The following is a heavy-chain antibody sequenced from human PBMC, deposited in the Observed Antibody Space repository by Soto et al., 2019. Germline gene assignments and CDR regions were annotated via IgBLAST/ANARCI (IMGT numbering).Heavy chain of an antibody. D-gene: IGHD3-16*01. Sequence: SETLSLTCTVSGSSISSGDYYWSWIRQPPGKGLEWIGYIYYSGSTYYNPSLKSRVTISVDTSKNQFSLKLSSVTAADTAVYYCARDRAHLGWFDPWGQGTLVTVSS. CDR1: GSSISSGDYY. V-gene: IGHV4-30-4*01. J-gene: IGHJ5*02. CDR3: ARDRAHLGWFDP. CDR2: IYYSGST.